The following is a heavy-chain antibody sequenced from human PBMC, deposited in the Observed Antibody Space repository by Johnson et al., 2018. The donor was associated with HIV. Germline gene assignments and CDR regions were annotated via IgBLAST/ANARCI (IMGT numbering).Heavy chain of an antibody. CDR3: ATSGSHFAFDI. D-gene: IGHD1-26*01. CDR1: GFTVSSNY. J-gene: IGHJ3*02. Sequence: VQLVESGGGVVQPGRSLRLSCAASGFTVSSNYMTWVRQAPGKGPEWVANINHDVSAIHYVDSVKGRFTISRDNAKNSLYLQMNSLRAEDTALYYCATSGSHFAFDIWGQGTMVTVSS. V-gene: IGHV3-7*03. CDR2: INHDVSAI.